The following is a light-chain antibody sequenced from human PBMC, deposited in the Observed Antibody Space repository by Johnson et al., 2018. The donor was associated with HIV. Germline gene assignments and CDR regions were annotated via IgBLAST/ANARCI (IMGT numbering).Light chain of an antibody. CDR1: SSNIGNNY. CDR3: ETWDRSLSGV. V-gene: IGLV1-51*01. J-gene: IGLJ1*01. CDR2: DNN. Sequence: HSVLTQPPSVSADPGQKVTISCSGSSSNIGNNYVSWYQQLPGTALKLLIYDNNKRPSGIPDRFSGSKSGTSATLGITGLQTGDEADYYCETWDRSLSGVFGTGTKVTVL.